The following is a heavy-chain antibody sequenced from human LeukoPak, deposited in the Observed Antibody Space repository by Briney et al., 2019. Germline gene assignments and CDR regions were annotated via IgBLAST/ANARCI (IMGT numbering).Heavy chain of an antibody. J-gene: IGHJ4*02. D-gene: IGHD2-2*01. CDR1: GFTFANYW. Sequence: GGSLRLSCAASGFTFANYWINWVRQAPGKGLEWVANIKPDGSEKYYVDSLRGRFTVSRDNAKNSLYLQMNSLRAGDTAVYYCARAPSPGVLDYWGQGTLVTVSS. V-gene: IGHV3-7*01. CDR3: ARAPSPGVLDY. CDR2: IKPDGSEK.